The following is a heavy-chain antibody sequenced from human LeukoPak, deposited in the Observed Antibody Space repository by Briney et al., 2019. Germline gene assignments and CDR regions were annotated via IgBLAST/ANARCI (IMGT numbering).Heavy chain of an antibody. D-gene: IGHD3-22*01. CDR3: VRLRRNNDRSGYYYFYNY. CDR1: GFTFSDYS. V-gene: IGHV3-21*01. CDR2: INRTSTSI. J-gene: IGHJ4*02. Sequence: GGSLRLSCAASGFTFSDYSINWVRQAPGKGLEWVSSINRTSTSIYYADAVKGQFTISRDNAKSSLYLQMNSLRAEDTALYYCVRLRRNNDRSGYYYFYNYWGQGIQVTVSS.